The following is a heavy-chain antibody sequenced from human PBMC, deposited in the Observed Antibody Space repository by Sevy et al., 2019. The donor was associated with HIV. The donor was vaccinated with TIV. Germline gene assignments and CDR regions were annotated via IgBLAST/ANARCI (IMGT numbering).Heavy chain of an antibody. D-gene: IGHD3-10*01. V-gene: IGHV3-30*03. CDR2: VSYDGSSK. J-gene: IGHJ6*02. CDR1: GFTFRNFG. Sequence: GGSLRLSCVGSGFTFRNFGVHWLRQAPGKGLEWLSVVSYDGSSKYYVHSVKGRFIVSRDNSKNTLYLQMNSLRTEDTAVYYCARGGSGDYYYYGVDVWGQGTTVTVSS. CDR3: ARGGSGDYYYYGVDV.